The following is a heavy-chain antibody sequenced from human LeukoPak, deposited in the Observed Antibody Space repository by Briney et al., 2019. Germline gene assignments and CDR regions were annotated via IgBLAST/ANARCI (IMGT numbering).Heavy chain of an antibody. V-gene: IGHV1-18*01. D-gene: IGHD3-22*01. J-gene: IGHJ4*02. CDR1: GYTFTSYG. CDR2: ISAYNGNT. Sequence: ASVKVSCKASGYTFTSYGISWVRQAPGQGLEWMGWISAYNGNTNYAQKLQGRVTMTTDTSTSTAYMELGSLRSDDTAVYYCARDYYYDSSGPPTAKDYWGQGTLVTVSS. CDR3: ARDYYYDSSGPPTAKDY.